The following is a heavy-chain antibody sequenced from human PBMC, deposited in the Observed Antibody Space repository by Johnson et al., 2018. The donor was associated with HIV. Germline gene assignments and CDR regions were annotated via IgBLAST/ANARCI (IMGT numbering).Heavy chain of an antibody. CDR2: ISYDGSEK. V-gene: IGHV3-30*04. Sequence: QVQLVESGGGVVQPGRSLRLSCAASGFTFSSYAMHWVRQAPGKGLEWVAVISYDGSEKYYVDSVKGRFTISRDNAKNSLYLQMNSLSAEDTAVYYCARGMSSGPWAGGDAFDIWGQGTMVIVSS. J-gene: IGHJ3*02. CDR3: ARGMSSGPWAGGDAFDI. D-gene: IGHD3-22*01. CDR1: GFTFSSYA.